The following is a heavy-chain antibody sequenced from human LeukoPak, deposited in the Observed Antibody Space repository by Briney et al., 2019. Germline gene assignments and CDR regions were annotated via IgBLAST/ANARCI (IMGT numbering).Heavy chain of an antibody. V-gene: IGHV3-23*01. CDR2: ISGSGGST. Sequence: PGGSLRLSCAASGFTFSSYGMSWVRQAPGKGLEWVSDISGSGGSTYYADSVKGRFTISRDNAKNSLYLQMNSLRAEDTAVYYCARGIQLWSRRTYFYYMDVWGKGTTVTVSS. CDR1: GFTFSSYG. CDR3: ARGIQLWSRRTYFYYMDV. J-gene: IGHJ6*03. D-gene: IGHD5-18*01.